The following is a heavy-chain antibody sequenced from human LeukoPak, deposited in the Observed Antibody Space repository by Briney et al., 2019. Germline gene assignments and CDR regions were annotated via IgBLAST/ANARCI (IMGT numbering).Heavy chain of an antibody. CDR1: GGTFSSYA. D-gene: IGHD3-22*01. Sequence: ASVKVSCKASGGTFSSYAISWVRQAPGQGLEWMGGIIPIFGTANYAQKFQGRVTITADESTSTAYMELSSLRSEDTAVYYCARAISNYYDSSGYSFDYWGQGTLVTVSS. CDR2: IIPIFGTA. J-gene: IGHJ4*02. CDR3: ARAISNYYDSSGYSFDY. V-gene: IGHV1-69*13.